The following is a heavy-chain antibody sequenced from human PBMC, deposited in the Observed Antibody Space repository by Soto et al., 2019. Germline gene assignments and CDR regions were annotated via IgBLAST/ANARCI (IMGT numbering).Heavy chain of an antibody. CDR1: VCTFSSYG. J-gene: IGHJ4*02. CDR2: IWYDGGNK. D-gene: IGHD3-10*01. V-gene: IGHV3-33*01. Sequence: GGALRLSCASSVCTFSSYGMHCIRHSPGKWLEWVALIWYDGGNKYYADSVKGRFTISRDNSKNTLYLQMSSLRAEDTAVYYWARDLRITMLRGPSPGYGGQVTVVTV. CDR3: ARDLRITMLRGPSPGY.